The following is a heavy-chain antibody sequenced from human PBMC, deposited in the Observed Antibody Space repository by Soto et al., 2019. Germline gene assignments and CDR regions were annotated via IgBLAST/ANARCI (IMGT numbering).Heavy chain of an antibody. Sequence: PGGSLRLSCAASGFTFSSYGMHWVRQAPGKGLEWVAVISYDGSNKYYADSVKGRFTISRDNSQHTLYLQMNSLRAEDTAVYYCTKDPRPYAVAAAPGANEMDVWGQGTMVTVSS. V-gene: IGHV3-30*18. CDR2: ISYDGSNK. D-gene: IGHD6-13*01. CDR1: GFTFSSYG. J-gene: IGHJ6*02. CDR3: TKDPRPYAVAAAPGANEMDV.